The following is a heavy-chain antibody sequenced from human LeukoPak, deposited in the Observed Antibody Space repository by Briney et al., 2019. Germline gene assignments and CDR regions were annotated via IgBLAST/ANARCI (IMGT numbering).Heavy chain of an antibody. CDR3: ARTTGSIAAADNWFDP. Sequence: GESLKISCKGSGYSFTSYWIGWVRPMPGKGLEWMGIIYPGDSDTRYSPSFQGQVTISADKSISTAYLQWSSLKASDTAMYYCARTTGSIAAADNWFDPWGQGTLVTVSS. J-gene: IGHJ5*02. CDR1: GYSFTSYW. CDR2: IYPGDSDT. D-gene: IGHD6-13*01. V-gene: IGHV5-51*01.